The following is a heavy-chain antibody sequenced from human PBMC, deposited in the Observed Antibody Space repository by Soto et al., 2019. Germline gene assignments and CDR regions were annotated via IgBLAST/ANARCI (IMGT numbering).Heavy chain of an antibody. CDR3: ARDQSGSSEEDWEYMPIAMDV. J-gene: IGHJ6*02. CDR1: GYTFTSYY. V-gene: IGHV1-46*01. D-gene: IGHD6-13*01. Sequence: GASVKVSCKASGYTFTSYYMHWVRQAPGQGLEWMGIINPSGGSTSYAQKFQGRVTMTRDTSTSTVYMELSSLRSEDTAVYYCARDQSGSSEEDWEYMPIAMDVWGQGTTVTVSS. CDR2: INPSGGST.